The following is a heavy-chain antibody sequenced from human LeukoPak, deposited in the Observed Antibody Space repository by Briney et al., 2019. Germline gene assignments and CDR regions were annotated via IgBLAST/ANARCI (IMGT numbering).Heavy chain of an antibody. CDR2: ISYGGNNK. Sequence: PGGSLRLSCAASGFTFSTYAMAWVRQAPGKGLEWVAVISYGGNNKYYADSVKGRFTISKDNSKNTLYLQMNSLRAEDTAVYYCAMGDDFWTQYGMDVWGQGTTVTVSS. CDR1: GFTFSTYA. CDR3: AMGDDFWTQYGMDV. J-gene: IGHJ6*02. D-gene: IGHD3-3*01. V-gene: IGHV3-30-3*01.